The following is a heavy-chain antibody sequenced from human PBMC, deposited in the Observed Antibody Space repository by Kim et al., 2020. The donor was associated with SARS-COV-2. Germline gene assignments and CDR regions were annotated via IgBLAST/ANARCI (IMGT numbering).Heavy chain of an antibody. CDR2: ISYDGSNK. CDR1: GFTFSSYG. CDR3: AKGNLNRYDYFDY. D-gene: IGHD3-16*02. Sequence: GGSLRLSCAASGFTFSSYGMHWVRQAPGKGLEWVAVISYDGSNKYYADSVKGRFTISRDNSKNTLYLQMNSLRAEDTAVYYCAKGNLNRYDYFDYWGQGTLVTVSS. V-gene: IGHV3-30*18. J-gene: IGHJ4*02.